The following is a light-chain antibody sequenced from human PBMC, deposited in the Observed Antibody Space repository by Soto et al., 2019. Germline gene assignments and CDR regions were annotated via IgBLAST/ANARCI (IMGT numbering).Light chain of an antibody. Sequence: QSALTQPPSVSGTPGQRVTISCSGSSSNIGSNTVNWYQQLPGTAPKLLIYSNNQRPSGVPDRFSGSKSGTSASLAISGLQSEDEADYYCAAWDDSLNGRVFGGGTKLTVL. V-gene: IGLV1-44*01. CDR1: SSNIGSNT. J-gene: IGLJ3*02. CDR2: SNN. CDR3: AAWDDSLNGRV.